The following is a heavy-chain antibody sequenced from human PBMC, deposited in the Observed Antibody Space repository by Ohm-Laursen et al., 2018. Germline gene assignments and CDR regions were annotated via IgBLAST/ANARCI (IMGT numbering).Heavy chain of an antibody. CDR1: GGSISSGYY. Sequence: GTLSLTCTVSGGSISSGYYWGWIRQAPGMGLEWIGTISHSGSTYYSPSLKSRVTISADTSKNQFSLKLNSVTATDTAVYYCASARRIFGVVMWFDYWGQGTLVTVSS. J-gene: IGHJ4*02. D-gene: IGHD3-3*01. V-gene: IGHV4-38-2*02. CDR2: ISHSGST. CDR3: ASARRIFGVVMWFDY.